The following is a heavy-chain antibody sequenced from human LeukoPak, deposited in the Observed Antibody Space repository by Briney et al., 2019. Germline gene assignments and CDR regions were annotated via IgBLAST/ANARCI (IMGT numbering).Heavy chain of an antibody. CDR2: IYYGGST. D-gene: IGHD3-10*01. V-gene: IGHV4-31*03. CDR3: ARSFSGSYYSVGLDWFDP. CDR1: GGSISSGGYY. Sequence: SQTLSLTCTVSGGSISSGGYYWSWIRQHPGKGLEWIGYIYYGGSTYYNPSLKSRVTISVDTSKNQFSLKLSSVTAADTAVYYCARSFSGSYYSVGLDWFDPWGQGTLVTVSS. J-gene: IGHJ5*02.